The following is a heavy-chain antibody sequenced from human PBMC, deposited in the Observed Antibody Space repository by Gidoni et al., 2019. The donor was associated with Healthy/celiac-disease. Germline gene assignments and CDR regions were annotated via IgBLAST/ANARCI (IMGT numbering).Heavy chain of an antibody. Sequence: QVQLVQSGAAVKKPGSSVKVSCTASGGTFSRYAISWVRQAPGQGLEWMGRIIPIFGIANYAQKFQGRVTITADKSTSTAYMELSSLRSEDTAVYYCARDYSVMATIKGGNNWFDPWGQGTLVTVSS. CDR1: GGTFSRYA. CDR3: ARDYSVMATIKGGNNWFDP. J-gene: IGHJ5*02. V-gene: IGHV1-69*04. CDR2: IIPIFGIA. D-gene: IGHD2-21*01.